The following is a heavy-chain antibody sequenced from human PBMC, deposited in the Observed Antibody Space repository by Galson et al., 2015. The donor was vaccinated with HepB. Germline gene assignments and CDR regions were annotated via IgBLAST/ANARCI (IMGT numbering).Heavy chain of an antibody. CDR2: ISGSGGST. CDR1: GFTFSSYA. D-gene: IGHD2-21*02. V-gene: IGHV3-23*01. J-gene: IGHJ4*02. CDR3: ANFAYCGGDCYHGYFDY. Sequence: SLRLSCAASGFTFSSYAMSWVRQAPGKGLEWVSAISGSGGSTYYADSVKGRFTISRDNSKNTLYLQMNSLRAEDTAVYYCANFAYCGGDCYHGYFDYWGQGTLVTVSS.